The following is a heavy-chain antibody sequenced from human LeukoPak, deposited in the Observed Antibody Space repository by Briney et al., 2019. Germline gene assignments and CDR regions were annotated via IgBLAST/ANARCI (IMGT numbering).Heavy chain of an antibody. CDR2: IYYSGST. Sequence: SETLSLTCTVSGDSISSYYWSWVRQPPGKGLEWVGYIYYSGSTNYNPSLKSRVNISVDTSKNQFSLKLSSVTAADTAVYYCARDNYYDSSGYYGAIYYFDYWGQGTLVTVSS. J-gene: IGHJ4*02. V-gene: IGHV4-59*01. CDR3: ARDNYYDSSGYYGAIYYFDY. D-gene: IGHD3-22*01. CDR1: GDSISSYY.